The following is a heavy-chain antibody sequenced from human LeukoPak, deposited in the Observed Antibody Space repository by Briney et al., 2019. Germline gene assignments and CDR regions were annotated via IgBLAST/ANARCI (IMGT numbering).Heavy chain of an antibody. D-gene: IGHD2-15*01. Sequence: GASVKVSCKASGYTFTGYYMHWVRQAPGQGLEWMGWINPNSGGTNYAQKFQGWVTMTRDTSISTAYMELSRLRSDDTAVYHCARCSGGSCLDYWGQGTLVTVSS. CDR1: GYTFTGYY. V-gene: IGHV1-2*04. J-gene: IGHJ4*02. CDR3: ARCSGGSCLDY. CDR2: INPNSGGT.